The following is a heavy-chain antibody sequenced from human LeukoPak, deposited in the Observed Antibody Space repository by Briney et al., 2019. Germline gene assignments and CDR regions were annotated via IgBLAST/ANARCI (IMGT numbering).Heavy chain of an antibody. CDR1: GFSFSDCW. CDR3: VRGGLEPFDI. V-gene: IGHV3-74*01. J-gene: IGHJ3*02. CDR2: INTDGTTT. Sequence: GGSLRLSCAPSGFSFSDCWMHWVRQAPGKGLAWVSRINTDGTTTNHADSVTGRFTISRDNAKNMLYLQMNSLRAEDTAVYYCVRGGLEPFDIWGQGTMVTVSS. D-gene: IGHD1-1*01.